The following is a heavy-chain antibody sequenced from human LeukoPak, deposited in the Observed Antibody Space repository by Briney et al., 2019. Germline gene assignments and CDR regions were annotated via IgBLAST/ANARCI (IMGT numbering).Heavy chain of an antibody. Sequence: PSETLSLTCTVSDYSISSGYYWGWIRQPPGKGLEWIGSIYHSGSTYYNPSLKSRVTISVDTSKNQFSLKLSSVTAADTAVYYCARGTVGATVYYFGYWGQGTLVTVSS. CDR2: IYHSGST. D-gene: IGHD1-26*01. V-gene: IGHV4-38-2*02. CDR1: DYSISSGYY. CDR3: ARGTVGATVYYFGY. J-gene: IGHJ4*02.